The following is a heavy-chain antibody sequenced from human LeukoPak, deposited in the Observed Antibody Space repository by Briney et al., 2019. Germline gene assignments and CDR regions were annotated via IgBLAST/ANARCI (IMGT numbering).Heavy chain of an antibody. CDR2: VGGGDDI. J-gene: IGHJ4*02. V-gene: IGHV3-23*01. D-gene: IGHD1-7*01. Sequence: GGSLRLSCVASGFTFNIYGMSWVRQAPGKGLEWVSSVGGGDDIHYADSVKGRFTGYRDNAKNTVYLQMNSLRVEDTAMYFCTRDATPGNSIWDPFHSWGQGTLVTVSS. CDR3: TRDATPGNSIWDPFHS. CDR1: GFTFNIYG.